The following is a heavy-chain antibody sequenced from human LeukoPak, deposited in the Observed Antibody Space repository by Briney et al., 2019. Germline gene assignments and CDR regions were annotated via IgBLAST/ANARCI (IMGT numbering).Heavy chain of an antibody. CDR2: ISSSSSYI. J-gene: IGHJ5*02. CDR3: ARALTLGANWFDP. Sequence: GGSLRLSXAASGFAFSSYSMNWVRQAPGKGLEWVSSISSSSSYIYYADSVKGRFTISRDNAKNSLYLQMNSLRAEDTAVYYCARALTLGANWFDPWGQGTLVTVSS. D-gene: IGHD3-16*01. CDR1: GFAFSSYS. V-gene: IGHV3-21*01.